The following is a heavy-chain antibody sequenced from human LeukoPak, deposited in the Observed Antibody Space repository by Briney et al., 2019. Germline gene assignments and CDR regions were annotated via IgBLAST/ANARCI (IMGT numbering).Heavy chain of an antibody. CDR1: GFTFSSYW. CDR3: VRWATLSP. D-gene: IGHD5-12*01. J-gene: IGHJ5*02. CDR2: INRDGGDK. Sequence: GGSLRLSCAASGFTFSSYWMSWVRQAPGKGLEWVANINRDGGDKNYVDFVKGRFTISRDNAKNSLYLQMNSLRVEDTAVYYCVRWATLSPWGQGTLVTVSS. V-gene: IGHV3-7*01.